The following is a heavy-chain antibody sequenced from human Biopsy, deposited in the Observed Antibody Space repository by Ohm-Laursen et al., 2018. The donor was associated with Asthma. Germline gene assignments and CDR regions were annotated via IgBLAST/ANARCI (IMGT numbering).Heavy chain of an antibody. D-gene: IGHD2-2*01. J-gene: IGHJ6*02. CDR2: IWYDGSNK. Sequence: SLRLSCAPSGFTFSSYGMHWVRQAPGKGLEWVAVIWYDGSNKYYADSVKGRFAISRDNSKNTLYLQMNSLRAEDTAVYYCARGGLGYCSSTSCYQNYYYGMDVWGQGTTVTVSS. CDR3: ARGGLGYCSSTSCYQNYYYGMDV. CDR1: GFTFSSYG. V-gene: IGHV3-33*01.